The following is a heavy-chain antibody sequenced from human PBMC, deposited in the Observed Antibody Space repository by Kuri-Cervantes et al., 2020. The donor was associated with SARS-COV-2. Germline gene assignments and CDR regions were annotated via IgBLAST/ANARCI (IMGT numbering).Heavy chain of an antibody. CDR2: IIPIFGTA. V-gene: IGHV1-69*13. D-gene: IGHD3-22*01. CDR1: GGTFSSYA. J-gene: IGHJ6*03. CDR3: ALGYWGSGYPRNYYYMDV. Sequence: SVKGSCKASGGTFSSYAMNWVRQAPGQGLEWMGGIIPIFGTANYAQKFQGRVTITADESTSTAYMELSSLRSEDTAVYYCALGYWGSGYPRNYYYMDVWGKGTTVTVSS.